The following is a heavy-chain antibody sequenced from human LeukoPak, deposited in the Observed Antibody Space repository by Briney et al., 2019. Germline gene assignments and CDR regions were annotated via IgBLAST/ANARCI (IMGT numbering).Heavy chain of an antibody. CDR1: GGSISSGGYY. D-gene: IGHD2-21*02. Sequence: SETLSLTCTVSGGSISSGGYYWSWIRQHPGKGLEWIGYIYYSGSTYYNPSLKSRVTISVDTSKNQFSLKLSSATAADTAVYYCARADAYCGGDCSDDYWGQGTLVTVSS. CDR3: ARADAYCGGDCSDDY. V-gene: IGHV4-31*03. CDR2: IYYSGST. J-gene: IGHJ4*02.